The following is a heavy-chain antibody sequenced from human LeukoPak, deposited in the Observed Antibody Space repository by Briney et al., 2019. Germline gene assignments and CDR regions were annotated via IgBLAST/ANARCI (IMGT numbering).Heavy chain of an antibody. V-gene: IGHV1-69*06. J-gene: IGHJ6*04. CDR3: ASATLRCSGGSCYEMDV. D-gene: IGHD2-15*01. CDR1: GGAFSSYV. Sequence: ASVKVSRKASGGAFSSYVISWVRQAPGQGLEWMGGIISIFGTADYAQKFQGRLTITADKSTSTAYMELSSLRSEDTAIYYCASATLRCSGGSCYEMDVWGKGTTVTVSS. CDR2: IISIFGTA.